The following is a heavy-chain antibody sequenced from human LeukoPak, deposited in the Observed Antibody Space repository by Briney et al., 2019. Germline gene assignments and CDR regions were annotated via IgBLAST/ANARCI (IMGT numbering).Heavy chain of an antibody. D-gene: IGHD3-9*01. Sequence: GRSLRLSCAASGFTFSSYGMHWVRQAPGKGLEWVAVISYDGSNKYYADSVKGRFTISRDNSKNTLYLQMKSLRAEDTAVYYCAKDVSPLYYDILTGIDYWGQGTLVTVSS. V-gene: IGHV3-30*18. CDR2: ISYDGSNK. CDR1: GFTFSSYG. J-gene: IGHJ4*02. CDR3: AKDVSPLYYDILTGIDY.